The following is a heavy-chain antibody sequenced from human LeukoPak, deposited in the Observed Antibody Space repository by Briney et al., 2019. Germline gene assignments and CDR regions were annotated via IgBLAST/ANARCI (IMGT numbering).Heavy chain of an antibody. V-gene: IGHV1-46*01. CDR2: INPSGGST. CDR1: GYTFTSYY. D-gene: IGHD2-15*01. Sequence: ASVKVSCKASGYTFTSYYMHWVRQAPGQGLEWMGIINPSGGSTGYAQKFQGRVTMTRDTSTSTVYMELSSLRSEDTAVYYCARALYCSGGSCYEGLNYWGQGTLVTVSS. J-gene: IGHJ4*02. CDR3: ARALYCSGGSCYEGLNY.